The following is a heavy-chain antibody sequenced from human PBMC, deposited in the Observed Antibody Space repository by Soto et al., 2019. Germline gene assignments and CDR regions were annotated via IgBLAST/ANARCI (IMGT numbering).Heavy chain of an antibody. D-gene: IGHD3-22*01. CDR1: GYTFSSYG. V-gene: IGHV1-18*01. CDR2: ISPYDGNT. J-gene: IGHJ6*02. CDR3: ARGGYYESRDSRNYHYYGMNV. Sequence: ASVKVSCKASGYTFSSYGINWVRQAPGQGLEWLGWISPYDGNTKYAQILQGRVSMTTDTSTKTAYMEVRSLRSDDTAVYYCARGGYYESRDSRNYHYYGMNVWGQGTTVTVSS.